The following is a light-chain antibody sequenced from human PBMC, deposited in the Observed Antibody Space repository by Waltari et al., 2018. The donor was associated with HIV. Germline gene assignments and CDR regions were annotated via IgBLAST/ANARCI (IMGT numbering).Light chain of an antibody. Sequence: QSALPQPASVSGSPGQSIPIPCTGTHSHFGSFTFVSWYQQHPGKAPRLMIYEVTKRPSGISNRFSGSKSGNTASLTISGLQAEDEAYYYCSSYAGSNIWVFGGGTKLTVL. V-gene: IGLV2-23*02. CDR1: HSHFGSFTF. CDR2: EVT. CDR3: SSYAGSNIWV. J-gene: IGLJ3*02.